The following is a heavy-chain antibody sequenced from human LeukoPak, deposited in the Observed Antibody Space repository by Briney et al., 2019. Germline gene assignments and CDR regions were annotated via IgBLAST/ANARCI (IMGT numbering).Heavy chain of an antibody. J-gene: IGHJ4*02. D-gene: IGHD3-10*01. CDR2: IKEEGNEK. Sequence: GGSLRLSCAASGFTFSNHWMSWVRQAPGKGLEWVANIKEEGNEKYYVDSVKGRFTISRDNAKNSLYLQMNSLRAEDTAVYYCARCSYDSGNYRLDYWGQGILVTVSS. CDR3: ARCSYDSGNYRLDY. V-gene: IGHV3-7*05. CDR1: GFTFSNHW.